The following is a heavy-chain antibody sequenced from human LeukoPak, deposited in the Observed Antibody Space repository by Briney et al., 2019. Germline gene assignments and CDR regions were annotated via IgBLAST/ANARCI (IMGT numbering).Heavy chain of an antibody. J-gene: IGHJ3*02. D-gene: IGHD3-22*01. Sequence: SETLSLTCAVYGGSFSGYYWSWIRQPPGKGLEWIGEINHSGSTNYNPSLKSRVTISVDTSKNQFSLKLSSVTAADTAVYYCARGGWAYYYDSSGFHDAFDIWGQGTMVTVSS. CDR1: GGSFSGYY. V-gene: IGHV4-34*01. CDR2: INHSGST. CDR3: ARGGWAYYYDSSGFHDAFDI.